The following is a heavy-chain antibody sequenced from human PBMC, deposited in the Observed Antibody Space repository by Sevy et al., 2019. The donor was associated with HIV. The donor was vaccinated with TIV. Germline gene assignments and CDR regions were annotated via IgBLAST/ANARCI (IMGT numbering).Heavy chain of an antibody. J-gene: IGHJ6*02. D-gene: IGHD3-10*01. CDR2: IYSGGST. CDR1: GFTVSSNY. CDR3: ASYYGSGSYYNTYYYYGMDV. V-gene: IGHV3-53*01. Sequence: GGSLRLSCAASGFTVSSNYMSWVRQAPGKGLEWVSVIYSGGSTYYADSVKGRFTISRDNSKNTPYLQMNSLRAEDTAVYYCASYYGSGSYYNTYYYYGMDVWGQGTSVTVSS.